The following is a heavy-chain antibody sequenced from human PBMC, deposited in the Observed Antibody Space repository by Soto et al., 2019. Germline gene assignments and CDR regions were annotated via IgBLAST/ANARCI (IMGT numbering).Heavy chain of an antibody. CDR3: VLNRLRQYYDGMNV. V-gene: IGHV5-51*01. J-gene: IGHJ6*02. Sequence: WDALQISCQGSGYSFANYWIAWVRQMPGKGLEWVGVIYPGDSDTRYSPSFRGQVTISADKSISHVYLQWSSLKASDTAMYYCVLNRLRQYYDGMNVWGEGTKVTV. CDR1: GYSFANYW. CDR2: IYPGDSDT. D-gene: IGHD3-16*01.